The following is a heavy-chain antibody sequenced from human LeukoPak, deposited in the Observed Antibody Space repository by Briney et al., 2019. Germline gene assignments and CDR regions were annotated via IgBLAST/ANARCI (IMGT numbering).Heavy chain of an antibody. V-gene: IGHV3-23*01. J-gene: IGHJ4*02. CDR1: GFTFSSYG. CDR3: ARDLAWGAFDY. D-gene: IGHD7-27*01. CDR2: ISESGGST. Sequence: GGTLRLSCAASGFTFSSYGMSWVRQAQGKGLEWVSAISESGGSTFYADSVKGRFTISRDDSKNTLSLQMNSLRVEDTAVYYCARDLAWGAFDYWGQGTLVTVSS.